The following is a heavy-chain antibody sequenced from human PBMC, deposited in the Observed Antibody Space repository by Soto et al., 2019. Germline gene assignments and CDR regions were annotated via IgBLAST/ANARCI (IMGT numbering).Heavy chain of an antibody. CDR3: ARECVDTVTSITIPFDY. D-gene: IGHD5-12*01. V-gene: IGHV3-21*01. Sequence: GGSLRLSCAASGFTFSSYSMNWARQAPGKGLEWVSSISSSSSYIYYADSVRGRFTISRDNAKKSLYLQMNSLRADDTAVYYCARECVDTVTSITIPFDYWGQGALVTVSS. CDR1: GFTFSSYS. CDR2: ISSSSSYI. J-gene: IGHJ4*02.